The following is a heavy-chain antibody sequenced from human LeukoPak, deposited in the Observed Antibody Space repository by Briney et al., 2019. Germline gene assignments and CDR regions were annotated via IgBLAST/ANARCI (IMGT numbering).Heavy chain of an antibody. CDR2: ISGSGGST. J-gene: IGHJ3*02. V-gene: IGHV3-23*01. CDR3: AKASKEYDFWSGYYGNDAFDI. Sequence: PGGSLRLSYVAPGFTFSSYAMSWVRQAPGKGLEWVSDISGSGGSTYYADSVKGRFTISRDNSKNTLDLQMNSLRAEDTAVYYCAKASKEYDFWSGYYGNDAFDIWGQGTMVTLSS. D-gene: IGHD3-3*01. CDR1: GFTFSSYA.